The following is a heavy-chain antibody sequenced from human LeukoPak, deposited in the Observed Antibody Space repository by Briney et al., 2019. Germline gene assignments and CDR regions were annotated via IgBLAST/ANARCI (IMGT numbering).Heavy chain of an antibody. Sequence: GGSLRLSCAASGFTFDDYAMHWVRQAPGKGLGWVSGISWNSGSIGYADSVKGRFTISRDNAKNSLYLQMNSLRAEDTALYYCAKGLVGFSYYYGMDVWGQGTTVTVSS. CDR1: GFTFDDYA. J-gene: IGHJ6*02. CDR2: ISWNSGSI. V-gene: IGHV3-9*01. CDR3: AKGLVGFSYYYGMDV. D-gene: IGHD3-10*01.